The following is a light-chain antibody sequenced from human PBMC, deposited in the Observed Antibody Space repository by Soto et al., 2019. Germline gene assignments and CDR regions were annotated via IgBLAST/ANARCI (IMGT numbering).Light chain of an antibody. CDR1: QSVDSNY. J-gene: IGKJ5*01. V-gene: IGKV3-20*01. CDR2: GAS. Sequence: EIVLAQSPGTVCWSGGEEGTLCWRSSQSVDSNYLAWYQQKPGQTPRLIIYGASGRADGIPHRFSGSGFGTDFTLTISKVEPEDFAVYYCQQYGTPRSVTFGQGTRLEIK. CDR3: QQYGTPRSVT.